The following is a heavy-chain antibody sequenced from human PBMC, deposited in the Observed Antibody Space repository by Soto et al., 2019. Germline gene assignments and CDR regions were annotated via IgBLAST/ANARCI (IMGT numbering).Heavy chain of an antibody. V-gene: IGHV4-30-4*01. CDR1: GGSISSGNYY. CDR3: ARASSANWFDP. Sequence: QVQLQESGPGLVKPSQTLSLTCSVSGGSISSGNYYWSWIRQPPGKGLEWIGYIYHSGSAYYNPSLKSRATISLYTSKNQFSLKLSSVTATDTAVYYCARASSANWFDPWGQGTLVTVSS. J-gene: IGHJ5*02. CDR2: IYHSGSA.